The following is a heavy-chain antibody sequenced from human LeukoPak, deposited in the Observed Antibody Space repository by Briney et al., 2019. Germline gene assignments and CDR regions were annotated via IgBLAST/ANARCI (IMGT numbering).Heavy chain of an antibody. CDR1: GFTFNIYA. Sequence: GGSLRLSCAASGFTFNIYAISWVRQAPGKGLEWVSSITSSGAGTFYADSVKDRFTISRDNSKNTLYLQMSRPRAEDTAVYYCAKDRPNYHESNGHYYRPNGDYWGQGTLVTVSS. CDR2: ITSSGAGT. V-gene: IGHV3-23*01. CDR3: AKDRPNYHESNGHYYRPNGDY. D-gene: IGHD3-22*01. J-gene: IGHJ4*02.